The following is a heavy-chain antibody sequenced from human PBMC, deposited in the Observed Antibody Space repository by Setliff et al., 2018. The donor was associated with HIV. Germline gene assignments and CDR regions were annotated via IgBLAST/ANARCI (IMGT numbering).Heavy chain of an antibody. CDR3: AGSYGSSWFGPFDY. CDR2: LYSSGRT. Sequence: LSLTCTVSGGSTSSSSNSWGWIRQPPGKGLEWIGSLYSSGRTYYKSSSKSRVNISVDASRNQFSLRLDSLTAADTAIYYCAGSYGSSWFGPFDYWGQGTLVTVSS. D-gene: IGHD6-13*01. CDR1: GGSTSSSSNS. V-gene: IGHV4-39*01. J-gene: IGHJ4*02.